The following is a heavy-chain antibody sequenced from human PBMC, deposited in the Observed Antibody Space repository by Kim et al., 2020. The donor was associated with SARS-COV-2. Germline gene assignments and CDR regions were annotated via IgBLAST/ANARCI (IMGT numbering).Heavy chain of an antibody. CDR2: IRSKANNYAT. CDR3: SSYVDIPY. V-gene: IGHV3-73*01. J-gene: IGHJ4*02. CDR1: GFTFSGST. Sequence: GGSLRLSCAASGFTFSGSTMHWVRQASGKGLEWVGRIRSKANNYATVYAASVKGRFTVSRDDSKNTAFLQMNSLKTEDTAVYYCSSYVDIPYWGQGTLVTVSS. D-gene: IGHD5-12*01.